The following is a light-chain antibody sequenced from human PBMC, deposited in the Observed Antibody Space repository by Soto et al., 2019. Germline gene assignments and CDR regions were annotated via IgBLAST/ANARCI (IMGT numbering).Light chain of an antibody. J-gene: IGLJ1*01. Sequence: QSVLTQPASVSGSPGQSIAISCTGTISDVGAYNYVSWYQHHPGKAPKLMIFAVSNRPSGISNRFSGSKSGNTASLTISGLQAEDEADYYCSSYTSGTTPYVFGTGTKVTV. CDR2: AVS. V-gene: IGLV2-14*01. CDR3: SSYTSGTTPYV. CDR1: ISDVGAYNY.